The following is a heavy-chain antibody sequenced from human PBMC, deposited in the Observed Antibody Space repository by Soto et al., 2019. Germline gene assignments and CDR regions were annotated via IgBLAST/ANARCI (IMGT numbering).Heavy chain of an antibody. V-gene: IGHV4-4*02. J-gene: IGHJ4*02. CDR1: GGSISSSNW. D-gene: IGHD4-4*01. CDR3: ARDVGAYSKLRYFDY. Sequence: QVQLQESGPGLVRPSGTLSLTCAVSGGSISSSNWWSWVRQPPGKGLEWIGEIYHSGSINYNPSLKSRVTISVDKSKNQFSLKLSSVTAADTAVYYCARDVGAYSKLRYFDYWGQGTLVTVSS. CDR2: IYHSGSI.